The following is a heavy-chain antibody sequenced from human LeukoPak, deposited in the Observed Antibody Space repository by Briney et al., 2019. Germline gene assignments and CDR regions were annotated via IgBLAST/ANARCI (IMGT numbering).Heavy chain of an antibody. CDR3: ARALCSSTSCYGHLDY. CDR1: GYTFTSYG. J-gene: IGHJ4*02. CDR2: VSAYNGNT. V-gene: IGHV1-18*01. Sequence: ASVKVSCKASGYTFTSYGISWVRQAPGQGLEWMGWVSAYNGNTNYAQKFQGRVTMTTDTSTSTAYMELRSLRSDDTAVYYCARALCSSTSCYGHLDYWGQGTLVTVSS. D-gene: IGHD2-2*01.